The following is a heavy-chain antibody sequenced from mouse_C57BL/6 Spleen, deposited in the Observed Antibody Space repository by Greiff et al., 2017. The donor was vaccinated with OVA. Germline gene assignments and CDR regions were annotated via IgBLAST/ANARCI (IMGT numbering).Heavy chain of an antibody. J-gene: IGHJ2*01. CDR3: ASTKGYFDY. V-gene: IGHV1-59*01. CDR2: IDPSDSYT. D-gene: IGHD1-1*01. Sequence: VQLQQPGAELVRPGTSVKLSCKASGYTFTSYWMHWVKQRPGQGLEWIGVIDPSDSYTNYNQKFKGKATLTVDTSSSTAYMQLSSLTSEDSAVYYCASTKGYFDYWGQGTTLTVSS. CDR1: GYTFTSYW.